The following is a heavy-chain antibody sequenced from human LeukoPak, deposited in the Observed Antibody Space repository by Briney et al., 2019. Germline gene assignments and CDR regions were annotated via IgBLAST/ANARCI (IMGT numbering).Heavy chain of an antibody. D-gene: IGHD3-9*01. J-gene: IGHJ3*02. CDR2: IYSGGST. CDR3: ARGPALRYFDWLLWNHAFDI. V-gene: IGHV3-66*01. CDR1: GFTFSSYA. Sequence: GGSLRLSCGASGFTFSSYAMSWVRQAPGKGLEWVSVIYSGGSTYYADSVKGRFTISRDNSKNTLYLQMNSLRAEDTAVYYCARGPALRYFDWLLWNHAFDIWGQGTMVTVSS.